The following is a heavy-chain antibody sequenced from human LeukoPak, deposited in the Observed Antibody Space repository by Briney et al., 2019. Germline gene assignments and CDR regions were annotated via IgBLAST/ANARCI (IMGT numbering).Heavy chain of an antibody. CDR2: INHSGST. V-gene: IGHV4-39*07. CDR3: ARVGSSWYSTSRWFDP. Sequence: PSETLSLTCTVSGGSISSSSYYWSWIRQPPGKGLEWIGEINHSGSTNYNPSLKSRVTISVDTSKNQFSLKLSSVTAADTAVYYCARVGSSWYSTSRWFDPWGQGTLVTVSS. J-gene: IGHJ5*02. D-gene: IGHD6-13*01. CDR1: GGSISSSSYY.